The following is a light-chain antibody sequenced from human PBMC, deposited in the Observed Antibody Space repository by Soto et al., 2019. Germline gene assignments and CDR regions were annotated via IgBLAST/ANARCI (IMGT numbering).Light chain of an antibody. Sequence: VLTQSAGTLSLSPGERATLSCRASQSVSNNYLACYQQKPGHARRLLSYVSSTRATGIPDRFSGSGCGTDFTVTISRLEPEDFAVYYCQQYGSSGTFGQGSKV. CDR2: VSS. CDR1: QSVSNNY. CDR3: QQYGSSGT. V-gene: IGKV3-20*01. J-gene: IGKJ1*01.